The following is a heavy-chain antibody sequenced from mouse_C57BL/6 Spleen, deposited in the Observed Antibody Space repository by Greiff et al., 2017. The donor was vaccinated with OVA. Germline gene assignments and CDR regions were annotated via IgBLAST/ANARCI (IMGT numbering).Heavy chain of an antibody. J-gene: IGHJ2*01. Sequence: QVQLQQPGAELVRPGTSVKLSCKASGYTFTSYWMHWVKQRPGQGLEWIGVIDPSDSYTNYNQKFKGKATLTVDTSSSTAYMQLSRLTSEASAVYYCARSRQIYDGHNGGKGTTLTVSS. CDR3: ARSRQIYDGHN. CDR1: GYTFTSYW. D-gene: IGHD2-3*01. CDR2: IDPSDSYT. V-gene: IGHV1-59*01.